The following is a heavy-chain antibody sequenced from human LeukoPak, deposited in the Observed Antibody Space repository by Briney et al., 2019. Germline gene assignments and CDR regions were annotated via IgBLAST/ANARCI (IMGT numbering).Heavy chain of an antibody. CDR3: ARVNVDTAMAPIDY. J-gene: IGHJ4*02. Sequence: GGSLRLSCAASGFTLSSYNMNWVRQAPGKGLEWISYITTSIDIISYADSVKGRFTISRDNAKNSLYLQMNSLRAEDTAVYYCARVNVDTAMAPIDYWGQGTLVTVSS. D-gene: IGHD5-18*01. V-gene: IGHV3-48*01. CDR1: GFTLSSYN. CDR2: ITTSIDII.